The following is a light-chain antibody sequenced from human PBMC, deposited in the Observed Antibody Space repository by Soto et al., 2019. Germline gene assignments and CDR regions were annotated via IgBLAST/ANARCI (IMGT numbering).Light chain of an antibody. CDR1: QSVSSN. J-gene: IGKJ1*01. CDR2: GAS. CDR3: QQYNNWPFPSWT. Sequence: EMVMTQSPATLSVSPGERATLSCRASQSVSSNLAWYQQKPGQAPRLLIYGASTRATGIPARFSGSGSGTEFTLTISSLQSEDFAVYYCQQYNNWPFPSWTFGQGTQVEIK. V-gene: IGKV3-15*01.